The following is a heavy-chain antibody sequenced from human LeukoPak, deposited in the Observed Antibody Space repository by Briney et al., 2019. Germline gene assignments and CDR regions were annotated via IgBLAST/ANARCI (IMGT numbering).Heavy chain of an antibody. CDR1: GGTFSSYA. CDR2: IIPIFGTA. J-gene: IGHJ4*02. D-gene: IGHD4-17*01. CDR3: ARDSTTLAPLGY. V-gene: IGHV1-69*06. Sequence: SVKVSCKASGGTFSSYAISWVRQAPGQGLEWMGGIIPIFGTANYAQKFQGRVTITADKSTSTAYMELSSLRSEDTAVYYCARDSTTLAPLGYWGQGTLVTVSS.